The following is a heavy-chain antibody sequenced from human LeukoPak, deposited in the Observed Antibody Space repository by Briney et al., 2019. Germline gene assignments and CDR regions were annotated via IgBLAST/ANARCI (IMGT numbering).Heavy chain of an antibody. V-gene: IGHV1-69*13. Sequence: SVKVSCKASGYIFINYGVSWVRQAPGQGLEWMGGIIPIFGTANYAQKFQGRVTITADESTSTAYMELSSLRSEDTAVYYCAGDLIWSGHNWFDPWGQGTLVTVSS. D-gene: IGHD3-3*01. CDR3: AGDLIWSGHNWFDP. CDR2: IIPIFGTA. J-gene: IGHJ5*02. CDR1: GYIFINYG.